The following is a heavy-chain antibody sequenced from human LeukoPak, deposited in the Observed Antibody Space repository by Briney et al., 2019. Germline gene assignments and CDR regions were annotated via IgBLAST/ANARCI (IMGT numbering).Heavy chain of an antibody. CDR3: AKATAMVTN. CDR2: ISSSSSYI. CDR1: GFTFSSYT. J-gene: IGHJ4*02. Sequence: GGSLRLSCVASGFTFSSYTMNWVRQAPGKGLEWVSSISSSSSYIYYADSVKGRFTISRDNAKKSVYLQMNSLRVEDTALYYCAKATAMVTNWGQGTLVTVSS. V-gene: IGHV3-21*04. D-gene: IGHD5-18*01.